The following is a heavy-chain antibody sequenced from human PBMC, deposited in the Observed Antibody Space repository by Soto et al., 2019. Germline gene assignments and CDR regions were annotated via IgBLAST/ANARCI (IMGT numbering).Heavy chain of an antibody. CDR2: ISYDGSNK. CDR3: AKVFPQEGYNWFDP. CDR1: GFTFSSYG. J-gene: IGHJ5*02. V-gene: IGHV3-30*18. Sequence: QVQLVESGGGVVQPGRSLRLSCAASGFTFSSYGMHWVRQAPGKGLEWVAVISYDGSNKYYADSVKGRFTISRDNSKNTLYLQMNSLRAEDTAVYYCAKVFPQEGYNWFDPWGQGTLVTVSS.